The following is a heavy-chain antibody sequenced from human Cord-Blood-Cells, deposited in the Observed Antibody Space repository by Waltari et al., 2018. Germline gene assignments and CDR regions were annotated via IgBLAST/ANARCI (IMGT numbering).Heavy chain of an antibody. CDR1: GFTFSSYA. CDR2: ISGSGGST. CDR3: AKGSIAARRNFQH. V-gene: IGHV3-23*01. D-gene: IGHD6-6*01. J-gene: IGHJ1*01. Sequence: EVQLLESGGGLVQPGGSMRLSCAASGFTFSSYAMSWVRQAPGKGLEWVSAISGSGGSTYYADSVKGRFTISRDNSKNTLYLQMNSLRAEDTAVYYCAKGSIAARRNFQHWGQGTLVTVSS.